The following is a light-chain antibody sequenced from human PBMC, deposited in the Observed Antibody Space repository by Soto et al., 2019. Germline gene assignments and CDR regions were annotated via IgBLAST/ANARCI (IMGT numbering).Light chain of an antibody. CDR2: DAS. CDR3: QQRSNI. Sequence: EIVLTQSPGTLSLSPGERATLSCRASESTSDYLAWYQQKPGQAPRLLIYDASNRATGIPARFSGSGSGTDFTLTISSLEPEDFAVYYCQQRSNIFGPGTKVDIK. V-gene: IGKV3-11*01. J-gene: IGKJ3*01. CDR1: ESTSDY.